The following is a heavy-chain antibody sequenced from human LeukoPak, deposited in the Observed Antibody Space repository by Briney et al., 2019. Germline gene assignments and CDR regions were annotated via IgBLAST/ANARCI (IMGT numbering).Heavy chain of an antibody. CDR2: ISSSSSTI. J-gene: IGHJ4*02. Sequence: GGSLRLSCAASGFIFSTYSMNWVRQAPGKGLEWVSYISSSSSTIYYADSVKGRFTISRDNAKNSLYLQMNSLRAEDTAVYYCAGEPIVTTGIVGYYWGQGTLVTVSS. D-gene: IGHD1-1*01. CDR3: AGEPIVTTGIVGYY. V-gene: IGHV3-48*04. CDR1: GFIFSTYS.